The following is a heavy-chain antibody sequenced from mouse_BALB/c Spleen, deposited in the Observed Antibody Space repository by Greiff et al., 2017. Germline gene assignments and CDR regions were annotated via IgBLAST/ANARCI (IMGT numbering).Heavy chain of an antibody. CDR2: IDPETGGT. Sequence: SGAELVRPGASVTLSCKASGYTFTDYEMHWVKQTPVHGLEWIGAIDPETGGTAYNQKFKGKATLTADKSSSTAYMELRSLTSEDSAVYYCTRVGYYRYDYWGQGTTLTVSS. V-gene: IGHV1-15*01. D-gene: IGHD2-14*01. J-gene: IGHJ2*01. CDR3: TRVGYYRYDY. CDR1: GYTFTDYE.